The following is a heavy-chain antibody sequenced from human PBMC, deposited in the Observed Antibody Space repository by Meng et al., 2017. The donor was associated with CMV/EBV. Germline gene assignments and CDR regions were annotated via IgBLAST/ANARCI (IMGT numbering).Heavy chain of an antibody. CDR3: AHRRGVSWSGRAPDAFDI. V-gene: IGHV2-5*01. CDR2: IYWNDDK. J-gene: IGHJ3*02. CDR1: GFSLSTSGVG. D-gene: IGHD3-3*01. Sequence: SSPTLVKPTQTLTLTCTFSGFSLSTSGVGVGWIRQPPGKALEWLALIYWNDDKRYSPSLKSRLTITKDTSKNQVVLTMTNMDPVDTATYYCAHRRGVSWSGRAPDAFDIWGQGTMVTVSS.